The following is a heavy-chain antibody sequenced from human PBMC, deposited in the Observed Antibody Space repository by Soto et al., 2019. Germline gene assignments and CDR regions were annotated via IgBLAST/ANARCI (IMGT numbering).Heavy chain of an antibody. CDR2: INHSGST. CDR3: ARRAIVVVVAAPARGAFGI. Sequence: SETLSLTCAVYGGSFSGYYWSWIRQPPGKGLEWIGEINHSGSTNYNPSLKSRVTISVDTSKNQFSLKLSSVTAADTAVYYCARRAIVVVVAAPARGAFGIWGQGTMVTVSS. D-gene: IGHD2-15*01. J-gene: IGHJ3*02. V-gene: IGHV4-34*01. CDR1: GGSFSGYY.